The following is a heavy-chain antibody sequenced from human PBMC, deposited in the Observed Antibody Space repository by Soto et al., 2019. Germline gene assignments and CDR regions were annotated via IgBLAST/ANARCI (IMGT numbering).Heavy chain of an antibody. D-gene: IGHD1-26*01. J-gene: IGHJ6*02. Sequence: GWSLRLSCASSVFTFSDYWMYWVRQAPGKGLVWVSRIHGDGSGTSYADSVKGRFSISRDNAWNMLYLQMNSLRAEDTAVYYCARGGVSGSYSYYYYGMDVWGQGTTVTVSS. V-gene: IGHV3-74*01. CDR2: IHGDGSGT. CDR1: VFTFSDYW. CDR3: ARGGVSGSYSYYYYGMDV.